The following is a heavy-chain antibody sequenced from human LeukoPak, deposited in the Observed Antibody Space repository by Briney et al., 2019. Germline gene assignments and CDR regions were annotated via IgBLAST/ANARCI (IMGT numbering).Heavy chain of an antibody. Sequence: SETLSLTCTVSGGSISSTTYYWAWIRQPPGKGVEWIGTIYYSGTTYYNPSLQSRVTISVDTSKNQFSLNLISVTAADTALYYCARHSLGAKFDPWGQGTLVTVSS. CDR1: GGSISSTTYY. V-gene: IGHV4-39*01. D-gene: IGHD3-16*01. J-gene: IGHJ5*02. CDR3: ARHSLGAKFDP. CDR2: IYYSGTT.